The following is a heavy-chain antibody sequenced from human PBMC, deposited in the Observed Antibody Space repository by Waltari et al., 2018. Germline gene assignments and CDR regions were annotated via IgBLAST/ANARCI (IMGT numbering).Heavy chain of an antibody. CDR2: FNCDGSIT. D-gene: IGHD6-13*01. J-gene: IGHJ4*02. CDR3: AILKGYFAY. V-gene: IGHV3-74*01. Sequence: EVQLVESGGGLVQPGGSLRLACAASGFTLSSYWMHWVRKPPGKGLVWVSHFNCDGSITNYADSVKGRFPISRDNAKNTLYLQMNSLRAEDTAVYYCAILKGYFAYWGQGTLVTVSP. CDR1: GFTLSSYW.